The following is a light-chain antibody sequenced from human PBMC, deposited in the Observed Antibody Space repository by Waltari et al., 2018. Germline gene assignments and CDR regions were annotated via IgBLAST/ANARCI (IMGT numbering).Light chain of an antibody. V-gene: IGLV2-18*02. J-gene: IGLJ2*01. CDR1: SNDIGYYNR. CDR2: EVN. Sequence: QSALTQPPSVSGSPGQSVTISCTGTSNDIGYYNRVSWYQQPPGTAPKLIIYEVNKRPSGVPDLFPRSKSGNTASLTISGLQAEYEADYYCNAYTTSSTVIFGGGTKLTVL. CDR3: NAYTTSSTVI.